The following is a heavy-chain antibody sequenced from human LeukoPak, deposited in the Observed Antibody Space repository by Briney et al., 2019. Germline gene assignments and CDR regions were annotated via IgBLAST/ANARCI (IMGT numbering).Heavy chain of an antibody. CDR3: ARTIEMATISYFDY. CDR2: ISSNGGNT. CDR1: GFTFSNYA. D-gene: IGHD5-24*01. Sequence: PGGSLRLSCAASGFTFSNYAMHWVRQAPGKGLEHVSAISSNGGNTHYANSVKGRFTISRDNSKNTLYLQMGSLRAEDMAVYYCARTIEMATISYFDYWGQGTLVTVCS. V-gene: IGHV3-64*01. J-gene: IGHJ4*02.